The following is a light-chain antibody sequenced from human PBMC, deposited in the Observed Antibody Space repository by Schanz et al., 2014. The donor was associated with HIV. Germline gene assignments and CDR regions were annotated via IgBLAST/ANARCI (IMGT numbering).Light chain of an antibody. CDR2: HAD. CDR1: QPISTN. J-gene: IGKJ4*01. Sequence: EIVLTQSPGTLSLSPGEWATLSCRASQPISTNLAWYQQKPGQAPKLLIYHADTRATGVPARFSGSGSGTEFTLTISSLQSEDFAVYYCQQYNTRPLFGGGTKVEIK. CDR3: QQYNTRPL. V-gene: IGKV3-15*01.